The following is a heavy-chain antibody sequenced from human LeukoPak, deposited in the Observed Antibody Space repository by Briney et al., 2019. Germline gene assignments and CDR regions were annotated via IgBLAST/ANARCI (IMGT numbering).Heavy chain of an antibody. CDR1: GGSISSYY. J-gene: IGHJ4*02. V-gene: IGHV4-59*01. CDR2: IYYSGST. CDR3: ARLTDGY. Sequence: SETLSLTCTVSGGSISSYYWSWIRQPPGKGLEWIGYIYYSGSTSYNPSLKSRVTISVDTSKNQFSLKLSSVTAADTAVYYCARLTDGYWGQGTLVTVSS.